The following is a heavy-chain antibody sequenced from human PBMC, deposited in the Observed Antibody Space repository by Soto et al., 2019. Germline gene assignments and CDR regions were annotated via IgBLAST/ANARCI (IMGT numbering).Heavy chain of an antibody. Sequence: SETLSLTCTVSGGSISSYYWSWIRQPPGKGLEWIGYIYYSGSTNYNPSLKSRVTISVDTSKNQFSLKLSSVTAADTAVYYCARVKIGAAAGSRYYYYYGMDVWGQGTTVTVS. D-gene: IGHD6-13*01. J-gene: IGHJ6*02. CDR2: IYYSGST. CDR3: ARVKIGAAAGSRYYYYYGMDV. CDR1: GGSISSYY. V-gene: IGHV4-59*01.